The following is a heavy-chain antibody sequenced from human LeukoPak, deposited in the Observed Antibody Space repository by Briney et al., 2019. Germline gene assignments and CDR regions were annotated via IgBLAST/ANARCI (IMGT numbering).Heavy chain of an antibody. D-gene: IGHD3-22*01. CDR1: GFTVNTNY. CDR3: ARVSYYDSSGYYFLSYVDY. Sequence: QSGGSLRLSCAASGFTVNTNYMSWVRQAPGKGLEWVSVIYSSGSTYYADSVRGRFTISRDNSKNALYLQMNSLGAEDTAVYYCARVSYYDSSGYYFLSYVDYWGQGTLVTVSS. CDR2: IYSSGST. J-gene: IGHJ4*02. V-gene: IGHV3-53*01.